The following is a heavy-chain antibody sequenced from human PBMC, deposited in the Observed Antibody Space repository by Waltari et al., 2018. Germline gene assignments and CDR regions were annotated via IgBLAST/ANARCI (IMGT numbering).Heavy chain of an antibody. CDR3: AGEDYYDSDGYPRGRLDY. V-gene: IGHV3-74*01. D-gene: IGHD3-22*01. Sequence: EVQLVESGGGLVQPGGSLRLSCAASEFRFSNYWLYWVRQGPGKGLVWVELISFNGNNTYYADSVKGRSTVSRDNSKNTLDLQMHSLRSEDTGTYYCAGEDYYDSDGYPRGRLDYWGQGTLVTVSS. CDR2: ISFNGNNT. J-gene: IGHJ4*02. CDR1: EFRFSNYW.